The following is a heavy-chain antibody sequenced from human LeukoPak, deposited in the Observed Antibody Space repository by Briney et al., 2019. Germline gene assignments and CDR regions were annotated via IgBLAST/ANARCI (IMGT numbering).Heavy chain of an antibody. Sequence: GGALRLSCLASGFTLSSHWMHWVRQAPGKGLEWVSSISRSGSTKDYPDSVKGRFTISRHNAKNSLFLQMNSLRAEDTAVYYCARVLRYCSGGNCYYGGLGYMDVWGKGTTVTISS. CDR1: GFTLSSHW. V-gene: IGHV3-48*04. J-gene: IGHJ6*03. CDR2: ISRSGSTK. CDR3: ARVLRYCSGGNCYYGGLGYMDV. D-gene: IGHD2-15*01.